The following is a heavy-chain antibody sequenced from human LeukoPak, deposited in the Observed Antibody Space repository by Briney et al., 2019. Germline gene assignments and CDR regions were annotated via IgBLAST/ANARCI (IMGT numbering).Heavy chain of an antibody. CDR1: GYTFTSYG. CDR2: ISGSNGNT. Sequence: ASVKVSCKASGYTFTSYGVSWVRQAPGQGLEWMGWISGSNGNTNYAQKLQGRVTMTTDTSTSTAYMELRSLRSDDTAVYYCARDHAPYSSGWYYFDYWGQGTLVTVSS. D-gene: IGHD6-19*01. J-gene: IGHJ4*02. V-gene: IGHV1-18*01. CDR3: ARDHAPYSSGWYYFDY.